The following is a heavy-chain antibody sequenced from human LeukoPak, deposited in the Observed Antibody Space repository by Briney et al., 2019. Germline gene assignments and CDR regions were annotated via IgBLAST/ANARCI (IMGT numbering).Heavy chain of an antibody. CDR1: GYTFTSYG. CDR2: ISAYNGNT. Sequence: ASVKVSCKASGYTFTSYGISWVRQAPGQGLEWMGWISAYNGNTNYAQKLQGRVTMTTDTSTSTAYMELRSLRSDDTAVYYCARAPPHNIAAADFDYWGQGTLVTVSS. D-gene: IGHD6-13*01. J-gene: IGHJ4*02. CDR3: ARAPPHNIAAADFDY. V-gene: IGHV1-18*01.